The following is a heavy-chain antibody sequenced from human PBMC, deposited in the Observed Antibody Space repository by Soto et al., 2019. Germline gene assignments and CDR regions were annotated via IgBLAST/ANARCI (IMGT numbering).Heavy chain of an antibody. Sequence: PSVKVSCKASGFTFTSSAVQWVRQARGQRLEWIGWIVVGSGNTNYAQKFQERVTITRDMSTSTAYMELSSLRSEDTAVYYCAAGGAWELLTPTFADYWGQGTLVTVSA. V-gene: IGHV1-58*01. D-gene: IGHD1-26*01. CDR3: AAGGAWELLTPTFADY. CDR1: GFTFTSSA. CDR2: IVVGSGNT. J-gene: IGHJ4*02.